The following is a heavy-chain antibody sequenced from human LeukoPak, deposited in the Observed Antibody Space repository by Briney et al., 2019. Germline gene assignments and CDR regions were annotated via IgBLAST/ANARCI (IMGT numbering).Heavy chain of an antibody. D-gene: IGHD2-2*02. Sequence: ASVKVSCKASGYTFTGYYMHWVRQAPGQGLEWMGWINPNSGGTNYAQKFQSRVTMTRDTSNSTAYMELSRLRSDDTAVYYCARVRVPAAIDDAFDIWGQGTMVTVSS. V-gene: IGHV1-2*02. J-gene: IGHJ3*02. CDR3: ARVRVPAAIDDAFDI. CDR2: INPNSGGT. CDR1: GYTFTGYY.